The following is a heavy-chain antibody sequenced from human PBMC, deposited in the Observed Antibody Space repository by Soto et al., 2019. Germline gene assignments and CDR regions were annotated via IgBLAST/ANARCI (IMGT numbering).Heavy chain of an antibody. Sequence: DVQLVESGGGLIQPGESLRLSCAAFGLTISGKKYVAWVRQAPGKGLEWVSALYDVDGSFYADYVKGRFTNSSDSSKTTVYLQMTDLRPDDTAVYYCATWHEREHAYDVLGHGTTVTVSS. J-gene: IGHJ3*01. V-gene: IGHV3-53*01. D-gene: IGHD1-1*01. CDR2: LYDVDGS. CDR3: ATWHEREHAYDV. CDR1: GLTISGKKY.